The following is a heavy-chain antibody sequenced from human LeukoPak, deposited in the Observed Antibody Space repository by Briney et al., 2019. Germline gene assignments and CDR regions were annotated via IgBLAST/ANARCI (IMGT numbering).Heavy chain of an antibody. Sequence: SGGSLRLSCAASGFTFTTYWMSWVRQAPEKGLEWVANIKEDGSEIHYVDSVKGRFTISRDNAENSLYLQMDSLRAEDTAVYYCARELTYYDFWSGYYNWFDPWGQRTLVTVSS. CDR1: GFTFTTYW. CDR2: IKEDGSEI. J-gene: IGHJ5*02. V-gene: IGHV3-7*01. D-gene: IGHD3-3*01. CDR3: ARELTYYDFWSGYYNWFDP.